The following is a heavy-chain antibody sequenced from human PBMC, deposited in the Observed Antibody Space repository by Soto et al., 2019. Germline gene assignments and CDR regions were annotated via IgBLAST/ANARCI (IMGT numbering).Heavy chain of an antibody. D-gene: IGHD3-16*02. Sequence: GASVKVSCKASGYTFTSYGISWVRQAPGQGLESMGWISAYNGNTNYAQKLQGRVTMTTDTSTSTAYMELRSLSSDDTAVYYCARDRVYVWGSYRPPDPRPFDYWGQGTLVTVSS. J-gene: IGHJ4*02. CDR2: ISAYNGNT. V-gene: IGHV1-18*01. CDR1: GYTFTSYG. CDR3: ARDRVYVWGSYRPPDPRPFDY.